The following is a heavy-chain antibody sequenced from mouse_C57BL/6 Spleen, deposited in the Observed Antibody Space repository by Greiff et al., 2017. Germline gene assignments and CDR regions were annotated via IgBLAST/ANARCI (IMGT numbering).Heavy chain of an antibody. Sequence: EVQRVESGPELVKPGASVKMSCKASGYTFTDYNMHWVKQSHGKSLEWIGYINPNNGGTSSNQKFKGKATLTVNQSSSTAYMALRSLPSQASAVYFCVMGFYARDYWGQGTSVTVSS. J-gene: IGHJ4*01. CDR1: GYTFTDYN. V-gene: IGHV1-22*01. CDR2: INPNNGGT. CDR3: VMGFYARDY.